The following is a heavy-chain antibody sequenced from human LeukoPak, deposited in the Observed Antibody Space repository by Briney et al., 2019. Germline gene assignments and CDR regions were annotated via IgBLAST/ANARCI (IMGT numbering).Heavy chain of an antibody. CDR3: ARAAQTTSEGTTPPGTDY. V-gene: IGHV4-34*01. Sequence: SETLSLTCAVYGGSFSGYYWSWIRQPSGKGLEWIGEINHSGSTNYNPSLKSRVTISVDTSKNQFSLKLSSVTAADTAVYYCARAAQTTSEGTTPPGTDYWGQGTLVTVSS. J-gene: IGHJ4*02. D-gene: IGHD4-17*01. CDR1: GGSFSGYY. CDR2: INHSGST.